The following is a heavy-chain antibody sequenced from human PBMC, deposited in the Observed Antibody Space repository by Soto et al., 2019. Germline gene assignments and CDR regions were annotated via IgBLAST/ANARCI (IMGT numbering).Heavy chain of an antibody. CDR3: ARYTYYYDSSGYYLVFDY. CDR1: GGSISSGDYY. CDR2: IYYSGST. Sequence: SETLSLTCTVSGGSISSGDYYWSWIRQPPGKGLEWTGYIYYSGSTYYNPSLKSRVTISVDTSKNQFSLKLSSVTAADTAVYYCARYTYYYDSSGYYLVFDYWGQGTLVTVSS. V-gene: IGHV4-30-4*01. D-gene: IGHD3-22*01. J-gene: IGHJ4*02.